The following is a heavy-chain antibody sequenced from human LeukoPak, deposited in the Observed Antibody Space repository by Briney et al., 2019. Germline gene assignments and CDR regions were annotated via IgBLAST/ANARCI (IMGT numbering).Heavy chain of an antibody. CDR3: ARDRYYYDSSGYLTIDY. CDR2: IYHSGST. J-gene: IGHJ4*02. V-gene: IGHV4-38-2*02. CDR1: GYSISSGYY. D-gene: IGHD3-22*01. Sequence: SETLSLTCTVSGYSISSGYYWGWIRQPPGKGLEWIGSIYHSGSTYYNPSLKSRVTISVDTSKNQFSLRLRSVTAADTAVYYCARDRYYYDSSGYLTIDYWGQGTLVTVSS.